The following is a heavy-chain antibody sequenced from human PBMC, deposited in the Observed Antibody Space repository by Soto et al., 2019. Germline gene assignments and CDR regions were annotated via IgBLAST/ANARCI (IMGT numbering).Heavy chain of an antibody. CDR1: GFTFSSYG. CDR3: SFYYDSSGYLNDAFDI. V-gene: IGHV3-33*01. D-gene: IGHD3-22*01. J-gene: IGHJ3*02. Sequence: GGSLRLSCAASGFTFSSYGMHWVRQAPGKGLEWVAVIWYDGSNKYYADSVKGRFTISRDNSKNTLYLQMNSLRAEDTAVYYCSFYYDSSGYLNDAFDIWGQGTMVT. CDR2: IWYDGSNK.